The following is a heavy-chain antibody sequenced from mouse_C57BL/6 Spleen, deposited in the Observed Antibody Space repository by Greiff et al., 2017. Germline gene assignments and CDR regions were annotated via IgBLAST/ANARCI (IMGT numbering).Heavy chain of an antibody. V-gene: IGHV1-80*01. CDR2: IYPGDGDT. CDR3: ARSGASGAMDY. Sequence: VKLQESGAELVKPGASVKISCKASGYAFSSYWMNWVKQRPGKGLEWIGQIYPGDGDTNYNGKFKGKATLTADKSSSTAYMQLSSLTSEDSAVYFCARSGASGAMDYWGQGTSVTVSS. CDR1: GYAFSSYW. D-gene: IGHD3-2*02. J-gene: IGHJ4*01.